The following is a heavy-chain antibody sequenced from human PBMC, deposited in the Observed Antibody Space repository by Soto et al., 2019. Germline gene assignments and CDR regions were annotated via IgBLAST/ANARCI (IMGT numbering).Heavy chain of an antibody. CDR1: GGTFSSYA. V-gene: IGHV1-69*13. D-gene: IGHD2-2*01. CDR2: IIPIFGTA. J-gene: IGHJ6*02. CDR3: VASCYSPYYYYGMDV. Sequence: GASVKVSCKASGGTFSSYAISWVRQAPGQGLEWMGGIIPIFGTANYAQKFQGRVTITADESTSTAYMELSSLRSEDTAVYYCVASCYSPYYYYGMDVWGQGTTVTVYS.